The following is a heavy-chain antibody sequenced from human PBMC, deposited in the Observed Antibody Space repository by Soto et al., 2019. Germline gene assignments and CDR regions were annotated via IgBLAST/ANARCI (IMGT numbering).Heavy chain of an antibody. D-gene: IGHD6-19*01. CDR3: AGDIAVAGVDQFDP. CDR2: IKQDGSEK. Sequence: GGSLRLSCAASGFTFSSYWMSWVRQAPGKGLEWVANIKQDGSEKYYVDSVKGRFTISRDNAKNSLYLQMNSLRAEDTAVYYCAGDIAVAGVDQFDPWGQGTLVTVSS. J-gene: IGHJ5*02. CDR1: GFTFSSYW. V-gene: IGHV3-7*01.